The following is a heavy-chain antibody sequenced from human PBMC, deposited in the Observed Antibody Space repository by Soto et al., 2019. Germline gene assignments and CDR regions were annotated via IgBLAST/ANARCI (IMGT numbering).Heavy chain of an antibody. CDR1: GGSISSGGYS. D-gene: IGHD7-27*01. J-gene: IGHJ4*02. V-gene: IGHV4-30-2*01. CDR3: ARGNWGSNRLDY. CDR2: IYHSGST. Sequence: SETLSLTCAVSGGSISSGGYSWSWIRQPPGKGLEWIGYIYHSGSTYYNPSLKSRVTISVDRSKNQFSLKLSSVTAADTAVYYCARGNWGSNRLDYWGQGTLVTVSS.